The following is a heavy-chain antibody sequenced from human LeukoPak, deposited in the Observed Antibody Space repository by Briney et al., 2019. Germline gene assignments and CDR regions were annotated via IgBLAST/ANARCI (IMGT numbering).Heavy chain of an antibody. CDR1: GYTFTGYY. J-gene: IGHJ3*02. V-gene: IGHV1-2*02. Sequence: ASVKVSCKASGYTFTGYYMHWVRQAPVQGLKWMGWINPNSGGRNYAQKFQGRVTMTRDMSISTAYMELSRLRSDDTAVYYCARVRGRDPDAFDIWGQGTMVTVSS. CDR2: INPNSGGR. CDR3: ARVRGRDPDAFDI.